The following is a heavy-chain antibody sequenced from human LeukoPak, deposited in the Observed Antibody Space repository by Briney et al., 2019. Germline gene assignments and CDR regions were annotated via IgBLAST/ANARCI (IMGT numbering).Heavy chain of an antibody. V-gene: IGHV3-30*18. CDR1: GFTFSTYG. CDR2: ISYDGSNK. CDR3: AKSGTRSSWSPRVKTYLDY. J-gene: IGHJ4*02. D-gene: IGHD6-13*01. Sequence: GGSLRLSCAASGFTFSTYGMHWVRQAPGKGLEWVAVISYDGSNKYYADPVRGRFTISRDNSKNTLYLQMNSLRAEDTAVYYCAKSGTRSSWSPRVKTYLDYWGQGTLVTVSS.